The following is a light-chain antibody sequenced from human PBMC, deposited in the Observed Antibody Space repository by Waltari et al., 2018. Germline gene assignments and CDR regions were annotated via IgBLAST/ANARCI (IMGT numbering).Light chain of an antibody. CDR1: SGHSSNL. Sequence: QLVLPQSPSASASLGASVRLPCTLDSGHSSNLIPRPQQEPGKGPRDLMKVNSDGSHSKGDEIPDRFSGSGSGAERYLPISSVQSEDEADYYCQTGGHGTWVFGGGTKLTVL. CDR2: VNSDGSH. J-gene: IGLJ3*02. V-gene: IGLV4-69*01. CDR3: QTGGHGTWV.